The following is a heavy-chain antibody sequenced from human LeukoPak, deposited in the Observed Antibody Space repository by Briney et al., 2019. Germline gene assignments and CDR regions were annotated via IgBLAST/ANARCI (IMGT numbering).Heavy chain of an antibody. CDR1: GGSISSYY. CDR3: ARSGYYYDSLDY. J-gene: IGHJ4*02. D-gene: IGHD3-22*01. Sequence: KPSETLSLTCTVSGGSISSYYWSWIRQPPGKGLEWIGYIYYSGSTNCNPSLKSRVTISVDTSKNQFSLKLSSVTAADTAVYYCARSGYYYDSLDYWGQGTLDTVSS. CDR2: IYYSGST. V-gene: IGHV4-59*08.